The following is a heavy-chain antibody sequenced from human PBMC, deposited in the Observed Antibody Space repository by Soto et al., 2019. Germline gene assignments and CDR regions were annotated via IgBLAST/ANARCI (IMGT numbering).Heavy chain of an antibody. D-gene: IGHD1-26*01. CDR1: GFTFSSYG. CDR3: AKDGTNSRSYFDY. J-gene: IGHJ4*02. CDR2: ISYDGSNK. V-gene: IGHV3-30*18. Sequence: QVQLVESGGGVVQPGRSLRLSCAASGFTFSSYGMHWVRQAPGKGLEWVAVISYDGSNKYYADSVKGRFTISRDNSKNTQYLQMNSLRAEDTAVYYCAKDGTNSRSYFDYWGQGTLVTVSS.